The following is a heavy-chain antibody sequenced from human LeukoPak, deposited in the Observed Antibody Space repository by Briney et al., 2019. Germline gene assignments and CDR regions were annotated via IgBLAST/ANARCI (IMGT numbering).Heavy chain of an antibody. D-gene: IGHD3-3*01. CDR1: GFTFSSYA. CDR2: ISYDGSNK. V-gene: IGHV3-30-3*01. J-gene: IGHJ5*02. CDR3: ARDNRERFLEWLLGFDP. Sequence: GRSLRLSYAASGFTFSSYAMHWVRQAPGKGLEWVAVISYDGSNKYYADSVKGRFTISRDNSKNTLYLQMNSLRAEDTAVYYCARDNRERFLEWLLGFDPWGQGTLVTVSS.